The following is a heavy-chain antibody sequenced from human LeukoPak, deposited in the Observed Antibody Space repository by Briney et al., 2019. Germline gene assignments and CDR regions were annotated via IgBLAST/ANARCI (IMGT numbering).Heavy chain of an antibody. CDR2: ISSTSTTI. CDR3: ARARPGYYFDY. J-gene: IGHJ4*02. D-gene: IGHD1-14*01. V-gene: IGHV3-48*02. Sequence: PGGSLRLSCAAPGFTLSGYSMNWVRQAPGKGLEWVSYISSTSTTITYADSVKGRLTISRDDAKNSLYLQMNGLRDEDTAVYYCARARPGYYFDYWGQGTLVTVSS. CDR1: GFTLSGYS.